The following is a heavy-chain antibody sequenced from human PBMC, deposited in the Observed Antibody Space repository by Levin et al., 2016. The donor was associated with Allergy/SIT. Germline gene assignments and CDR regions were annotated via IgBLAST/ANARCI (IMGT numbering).Heavy chain of an antibody. CDR1: GYTFTGYY. CDR2: INPNSGGT. Sequence: ASVKVSCKASGYTFTGYYMHWVRQAPGQGLEWMGWINPNSGGTNYAQKFQGRVTMTRDTSISTAYMELSRLRSDDTAVYYCARAIAAAGTYYYYGMDVWGQGTTVTVSS. V-gene: IGHV1-2*02. D-gene: IGHD6-13*01. CDR3: ARAIAAAGTYYYYGMDV. J-gene: IGHJ6*02.